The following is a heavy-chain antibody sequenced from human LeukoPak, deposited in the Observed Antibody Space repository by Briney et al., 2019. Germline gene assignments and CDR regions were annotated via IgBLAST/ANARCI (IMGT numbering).Heavy chain of an antibody. Sequence: GGSLRLSCAISGYTFSNAWMNWVRQAPGKGLEWVSVIYSDGRTDYADSVKGRFTSSRDNSKNTLYLQMNSLRAEDTAVYYCARDFYGGNSFDYWGQGTLVTVSS. CDR2: IYSDGRT. CDR1: GYTFSNAW. CDR3: ARDFYGGNSFDY. D-gene: IGHD4-23*01. J-gene: IGHJ4*02. V-gene: IGHV3-66*01.